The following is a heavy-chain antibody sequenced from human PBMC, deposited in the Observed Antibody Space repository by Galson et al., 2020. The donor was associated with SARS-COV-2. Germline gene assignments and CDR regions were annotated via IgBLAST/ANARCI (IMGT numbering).Heavy chain of an antibody. V-gene: IGHV3-30*18. CDR3: AKDVRLLVWFGESPDY. D-gene: IGHD3-10*01. CDR1: GFTFSSYG. J-gene: IGHJ4*02. Sequence: GESLKISCAASGFTFSSYGMHWVRQAPGKGLEWVAIISYDGSNKYYADSVKGRFTISRDNSKNTLYLQMNSLRAEDTAVYYCAKDVRLLVWFGESPDYWGQGTLVTVSS. CDR2: ISYDGSNK.